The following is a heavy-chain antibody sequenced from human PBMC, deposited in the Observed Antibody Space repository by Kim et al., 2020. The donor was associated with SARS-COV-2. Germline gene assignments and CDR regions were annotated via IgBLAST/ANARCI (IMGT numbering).Heavy chain of an antibody. V-gene: IGHV1-69*04. CDR1: GGTFSSYA. CDR3: ASLGSVVVVPAAIAGRRENVDV. D-gene: IGHD2-2*02. Sequence: SVKVSCKASGGTFSSYAISWVRQAPGQGLEWMGRIIPILGIANYAQKFQGRVTITADKSTSTAYMELSSLRSEDTAVYYCASLGSVVVVPAAIAGRRENVDVWGPGTTVTVSS. CDR2: IIPILGIA. J-gene: IGHJ6*02.